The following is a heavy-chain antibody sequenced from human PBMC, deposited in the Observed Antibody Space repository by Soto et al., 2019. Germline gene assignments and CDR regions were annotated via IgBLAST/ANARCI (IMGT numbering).Heavy chain of an antibody. CDR1: GYSFTSYW. D-gene: IGHD1-1*01. V-gene: IGHV5-10-1*01. Sequence: GESLKISCKGSGYSFTSYWISWVRQMPGKGLEWMGRIDPSDSYTNYSPSFQGHVTISADKSISTAYLQWSSLKASDTAMYYCARRRNWNRNYYGMDVWGQGTTVTVSS. J-gene: IGHJ6*02. CDR3: ARRRNWNRNYYGMDV. CDR2: IDPSDSYT.